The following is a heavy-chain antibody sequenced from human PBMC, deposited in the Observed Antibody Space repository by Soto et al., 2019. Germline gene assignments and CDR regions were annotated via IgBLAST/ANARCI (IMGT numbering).Heavy chain of an antibody. CDR3: ARVDDQVVVTASFDY. D-gene: IGHD2-21*02. J-gene: IGHJ4*02. CDR1: GFTFSSYA. CDR2: ISYDGSNK. V-gene: IGHV3-30-3*01. Sequence: GGSLRLSCATSGFTFSSYAMHWVRQAPGKGLEWVAVISYDGSNKYYADSVKGRFTISRDNSKNTLYLQMNSLRAEDTAVYCCARVDDQVVVTASFDYWGQGTLVTVSS.